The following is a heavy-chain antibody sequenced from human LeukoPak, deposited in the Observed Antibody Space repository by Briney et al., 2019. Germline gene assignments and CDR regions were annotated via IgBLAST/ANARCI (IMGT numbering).Heavy chain of an antibody. CDR2: IKSDGST. CDR3: ARAPSEIGGYYPEYFRH. V-gene: IGHV3-74*01. Sequence: GGSLRLSCAASGFTFSSYWMHWVRQVPGKGLVWVSRIKSDGSTNYADSVKGRFTTSRDNAKNTVSLQMNSLRAEDTGVYYCARAPSEIGGYYPEYFRHWGQGTLVTVSS. J-gene: IGHJ1*01. CDR1: GFTFSSYW. D-gene: IGHD3-22*01.